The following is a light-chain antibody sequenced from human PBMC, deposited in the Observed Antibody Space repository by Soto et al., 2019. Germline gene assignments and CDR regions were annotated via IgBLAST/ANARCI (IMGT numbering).Light chain of an antibody. J-gene: IGLJ1*01. CDR1: SSDIGDYNY. CDR2: DVS. CDR3: CSYTRSGTLI. V-gene: IGLV2-14*01. Sequence: SALTQPASVSGSPGQSITISCVGTSSDIGDYNYVSWYQQHPGEVPKVIIYDVSNRPSGVSYRFSGTKSGNTASLTISGLQAGDEADYYCCSYTRSGTLIFGTGTKVTVL.